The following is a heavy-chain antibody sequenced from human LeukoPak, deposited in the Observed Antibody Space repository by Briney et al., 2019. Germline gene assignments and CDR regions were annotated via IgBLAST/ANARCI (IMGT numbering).Heavy chain of an antibody. D-gene: IGHD4-17*01. Sequence: GGSLRLSCAASGFTFSTYSMNWVRQAPGKGLEWVSSISSSGTYIYYADSVKGRFTISRDNAKNSLYLQMNSLRAEDTAVYYCARDFYGDYFFYFDYWGQGTLVTVSS. CDR3: ARDFYGDYFFYFDY. J-gene: IGHJ4*02. V-gene: IGHV3-21*01. CDR2: ISSSGTYI. CDR1: GFTFSTYS.